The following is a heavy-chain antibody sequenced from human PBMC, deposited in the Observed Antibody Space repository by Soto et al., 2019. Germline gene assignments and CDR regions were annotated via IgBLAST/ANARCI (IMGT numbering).Heavy chain of an antibody. V-gene: IGHV1-8*01. Sequence: QVQLVQSGAEVREPGASVKVSCKASGYSFTSLDINWVRQTAGQGLEWMGWMQPSTGRTGYAQKFQGRVTMTRDTSINTADMELTTLTSYDTAFYYCARGVSAGVDYWGQGTLVTVSS. CDR2: MQPSTGRT. CDR3: ARGVSAGVDY. J-gene: IGHJ4*02. CDR1: GYSFTSLD. D-gene: IGHD1-26*01.